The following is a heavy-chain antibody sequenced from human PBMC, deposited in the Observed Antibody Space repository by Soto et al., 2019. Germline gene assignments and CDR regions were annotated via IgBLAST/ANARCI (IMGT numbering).Heavy chain of an antibody. D-gene: IGHD6-19*01. V-gene: IGHV1-58*01. CDR1: GFTFTSSA. CDR3: AAVRAVAEESGAFDI. J-gene: IGHJ3*02. CDR2: IVVGSGNT. Sequence: SVKVSCKASGFTFTSSAVQWVRQARGQSLEWIGWIVVGSGNTNYAQKFQERVTITRDMSTSTAYMELSSLRSEDTAVYYCAAVRAVAEESGAFDIWGQGTMVTVSS.